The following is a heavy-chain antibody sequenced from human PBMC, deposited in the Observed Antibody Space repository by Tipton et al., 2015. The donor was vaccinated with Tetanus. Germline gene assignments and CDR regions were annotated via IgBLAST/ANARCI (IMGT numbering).Heavy chain of an antibody. V-gene: IGHV3-33*01. D-gene: IGHD3-3*01. J-gene: IGHJ4*02. CDR2: IWYDGSNK. CDR3: ARERPLEWLGPVDY. CDR1: GFTFNGYG. Sequence: SLRLSCAASGFTFNGYGMHWVRQAPGKGLEWVALIWYDGSNKYYADSVKGRFTISRDNSKNTVYLQMNNLRDEDTAVYYCARERPLEWLGPVDYWGQGTLVTVSS.